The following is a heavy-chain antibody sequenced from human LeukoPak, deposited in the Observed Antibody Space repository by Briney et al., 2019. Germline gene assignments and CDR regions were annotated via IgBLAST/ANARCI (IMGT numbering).Heavy chain of an antibody. CDR3: ARVTRYYDYVWGSYRYYFDY. J-gene: IGHJ4*02. CDR2: INHSGST. V-gene: IGHV4-34*01. Sequence: SETLSLTCAVYGGSFSGYYWSWIRQPPGKGLEWIGEINHSGSTNYNPSLKSRVTMSVDTSKNQFSLKLSSVTAADTAVYYCARVTRYYDYVWGSYRYYFDYWGQGTLVTVSS. CDR1: GGSFSGYY. D-gene: IGHD3-16*02.